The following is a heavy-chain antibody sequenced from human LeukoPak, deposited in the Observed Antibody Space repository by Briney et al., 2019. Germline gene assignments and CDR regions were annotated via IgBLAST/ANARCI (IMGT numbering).Heavy chain of an antibody. D-gene: IGHD3-22*01. CDR2: ISSSGSTI. CDR3: ARWRYYYDSSGYYSPDYFDY. Sequence: GGSLRLSCAASGFTLSDYYMSWIRQAPGKGLEWVSYISSSGSTIYYADSVKGRFTISRDNAKNSLYLQMNSLRAEDTAVYYCARWRYYYDSSGYYSPDYFDYWGQGTLVTVSS. CDR1: GFTLSDYY. J-gene: IGHJ4*02. V-gene: IGHV3-11*01.